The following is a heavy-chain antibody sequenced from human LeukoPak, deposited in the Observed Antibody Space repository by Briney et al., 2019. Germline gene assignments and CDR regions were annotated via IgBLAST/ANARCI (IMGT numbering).Heavy chain of an antibody. J-gene: IGHJ4*02. Sequence: SETLSLTCTVSGGSISSYYWSWIRQPPGKGLEWIGYIYYSGSTNYNPSLKGRVTISVDTSKNQFSLKLTSVTTADTAVYYCAKGRKDFDTNLGPFDSWGQGTLVTVSS. CDR2: IYYSGST. D-gene: IGHD3-9*01. CDR3: AKGRKDFDTNLGPFDS. V-gene: IGHV4-59*01. CDR1: GGSISSYY.